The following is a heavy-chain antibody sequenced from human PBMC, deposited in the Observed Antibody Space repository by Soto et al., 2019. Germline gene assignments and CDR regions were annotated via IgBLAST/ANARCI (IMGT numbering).Heavy chain of an antibody. Sequence: SSETLSLTCAVYGGSFSGYYWSWIRRPPGKGLEWIGEINYSGSTNYNPSLKSRGTISVDTSKNQFSLKLSSLAAADTAVYYCSRSVSITIFGVVRELDVWGKGTTVTVSS. D-gene: IGHD3-3*01. CDR3: SRSVSITIFGVVRELDV. V-gene: IGHV4-34*01. CDR2: INYSGST. J-gene: IGHJ6*04. CDR1: GGSFSGYY.